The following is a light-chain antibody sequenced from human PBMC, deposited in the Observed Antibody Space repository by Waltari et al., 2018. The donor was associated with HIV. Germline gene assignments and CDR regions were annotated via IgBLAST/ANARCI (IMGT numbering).Light chain of an antibody. CDR2: SNN. J-gene: IGLJ3*02. Sequence: SVLTQPPSASGTPGQRVTISCSGSRPNIGSNTVNWSQHHPGTAPKLLIYSNNQRPSGVPDRFSGSKSGTSASLAISGLQSEDEANYYCAAWDDSLNEGWVFGGGTKLTVL. CDR1: RPNIGSNT. CDR3: AAWDDSLNEGWV. V-gene: IGLV1-44*01.